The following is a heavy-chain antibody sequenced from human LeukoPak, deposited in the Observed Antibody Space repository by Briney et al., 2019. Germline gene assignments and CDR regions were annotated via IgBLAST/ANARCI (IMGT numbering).Heavy chain of an antibody. J-gene: IGHJ4*02. D-gene: IGHD3-3*01. Sequence: ASVKVSRKASGYTFTSYGISWVRQAPGQGLEWMGWISAYNGNTNYAQKLQGRVTMTTDTSTSTAYMELRSLRSDDTAVYYCARAPESPAITIFGVVINPNLDYWGQGTLVTVSS. CDR1: GYTFTSYG. V-gene: IGHV1-18*01. CDR3: ARAPESPAITIFGVVINPNLDY. CDR2: ISAYNGNT.